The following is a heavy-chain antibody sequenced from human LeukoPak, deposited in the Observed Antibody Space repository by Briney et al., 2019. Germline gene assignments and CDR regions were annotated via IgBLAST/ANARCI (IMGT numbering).Heavy chain of an antibody. CDR3: ARYLRIEGKYNFDY. J-gene: IGHJ4*02. CDR2: IHNSGTT. V-gene: IGHV4-59*01. CDR1: DASISNDY. D-gene: IGHD1-26*01. Sequence: PSETLSLTRTVSDASISNDYWSWIRQPPGKGLEWIGYIHNSGTTNYNPSLKSRVTMSVDTSRNQFSLKLTSVTAADTAVYYCARYLRIEGKYNFDYWGQGTLVTVSS.